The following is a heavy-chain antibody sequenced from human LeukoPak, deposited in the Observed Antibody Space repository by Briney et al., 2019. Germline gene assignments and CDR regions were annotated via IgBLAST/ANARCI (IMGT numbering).Heavy chain of an antibody. CDR1: GGSFSGYY. V-gene: IGHV4-34*01. CDR2: INHRGST. Sequence: SETLSLTCAVYGGSFSGYYWSWIRQPPGKGLEWIGEINHRGSTNYNPSLKSRVTISVDTSKNQFSLKLSSVTAADTAVYYCAKTTPSYYYYYMDVWGKGTTVTVSS. D-gene: IGHD4-17*01. CDR3: AKTTPSYYYYYMDV. J-gene: IGHJ6*03.